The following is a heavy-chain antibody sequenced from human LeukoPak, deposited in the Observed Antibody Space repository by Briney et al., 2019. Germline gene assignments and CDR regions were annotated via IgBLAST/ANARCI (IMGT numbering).Heavy chain of an antibody. Sequence: SETLSLTCTVSGGSISSSSYYWGWLRQPPGTGLEWIGSIYYSGSTYYNPSLKSRVTISVDTSKNQFSLKLSSVTATDTAVYYCARGYYDFWSGYYTLPHYFDYWGQGTLVTVSS. CDR1: GGSISSSSYY. CDR2: IYYSGST. J-gene: IGHJ4*02. V-gene: IGHV4-39*01. CDR3: ARGYYDFWSGYYTLPHYFDY. D-gene: IGHD3-3*01.